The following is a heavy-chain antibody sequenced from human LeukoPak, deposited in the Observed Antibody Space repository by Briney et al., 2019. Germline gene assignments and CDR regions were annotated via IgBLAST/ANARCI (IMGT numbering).Heavy chain of an antibody. CDR1: GLTFSSYW. D-gene: IGHD5/OR15-5a*01. CDR3: GRESSSSTFDY. J-gene: IGHJ4*02. Sequence: GGSLRLSCAASGLTFSSYWMSWVRQAPGTGLEWVANIHQDGSEKYYVDSVKGRFTISRDNAKNSLYLQMNSLRAEDTAIYYCGRESSSSTFDYWGQGTLVTVSS. CDR2: IHQDGSEK. V-gene: IGHV3-7*01.